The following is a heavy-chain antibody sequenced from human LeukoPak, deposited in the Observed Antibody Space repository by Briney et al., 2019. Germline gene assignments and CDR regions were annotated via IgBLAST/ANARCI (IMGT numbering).Heavy chain of an antibody. D-gene: IGHD5-12*01. CDR3: ARGLAIVATIGGLDY. V-gene: IGHV1-46*01. CDR1: GYTFTSYY. CDR2: INPSGGST. J-gene: IGHJ4*02. Sequence: ASVKVSFKASGYTFTSYYMHWVRQAPGQGLEWMGIINPSGGSTSYAQKFQGRVTMTRDMSTSTVYMELSSLRSEDTAVYYCARGLAIVATIGGLDYWGQGTLVTVSS.